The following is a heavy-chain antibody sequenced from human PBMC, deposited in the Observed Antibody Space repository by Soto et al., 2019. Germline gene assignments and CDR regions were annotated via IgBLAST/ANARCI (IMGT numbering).Heavy chain of an antibody. CDR1: GGSISSSSYY. CDR2: IYYSGST. Sequence: QLQLQESGPGLVKPSETLSLTCTVSGGSISSSSYYWGWIRQPPGKGLEWIGSIYYSGSTYYNPSLKSRVTISVDTSKNQFSLKLSSVTAADTAVYYCARITLPPYYYFDYWGQGTLVTVSS. J-gene: IGHJ4*02. CDR3: ARITLPPYYYFDY. V-gene: IGHV4-39*01. D-gene: IGHD1-20*01.